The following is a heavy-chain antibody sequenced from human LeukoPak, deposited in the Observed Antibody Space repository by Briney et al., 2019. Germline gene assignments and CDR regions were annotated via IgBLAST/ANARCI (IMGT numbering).Heavy chain of an antibody. CDR3: ARDRRLRYFDY. CDR1: GFTFSSYS. J-gene: IGHJ4*02. D-gene: IGHD5-12*01. Sequence: GGSLRLSCAASGFTFSSYSMNWVRQAPGKGLEWVSSISSSSSYIYYADSVKGRFTISRDNAKNSLYLQMNSLRAEDTAVCYCARDRRLRYFDYWGQGTLVTVSS. CDR2: ISSSSSYI. V-gene: IGHV3-21*01.